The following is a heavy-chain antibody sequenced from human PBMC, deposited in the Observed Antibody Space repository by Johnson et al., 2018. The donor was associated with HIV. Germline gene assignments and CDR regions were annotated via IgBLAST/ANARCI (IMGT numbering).Heavy chain of an antibody. Sequence: VQLVESGGGLVQPGGSLRLSCAASGFTVSSNYMSWVRQAPGKGLEWVSVIYSGGSTYYADSVKCRFTISRDNSKNTLYLQMNSLRAEDTAVYYCARDRGVVVLHGAFDIWGQGTMVTVSS. CDR1: GFTVSSNY. V-gene: IGHV3-66*01. CDR3: ARDRGVVVLHGAFDI. J-gene: IGHJ3*02. CDR2: IYSGGST. D-gene: IGHD2-2*01.